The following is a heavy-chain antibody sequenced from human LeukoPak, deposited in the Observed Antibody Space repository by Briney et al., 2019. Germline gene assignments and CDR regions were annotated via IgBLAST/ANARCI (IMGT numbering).Heavy chain of an antibody. Sequence: GGSLRLSCVASGFTFSRSTMDWVRRAPGKGLEWVSSISGTSGYIYYADSVKGRFTISRDNTKNSLYLQMNSLRAEDTAVYYCARGLGSSSWYLTLEGGYYFDYWGQGTLVTVSS. V-gene: IGHV3-21*01. D-gene: IGHD6-13*01. CDR3: ARGLGSSSWYLTLEGGYYFDY. CDR1: GFTFSRST. CDR2: ISGTSGYI. J-gene: IGHJ4*02.